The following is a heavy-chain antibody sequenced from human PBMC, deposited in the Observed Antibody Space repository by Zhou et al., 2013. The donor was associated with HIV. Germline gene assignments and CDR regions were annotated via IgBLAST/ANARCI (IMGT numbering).Heavy chain of an antibody. CDR3: AKGNTREWYWGYHYYYGMDV. CDR2: VWYDGSNQ. V-gene: IGHV3-33*08. D-gene: IGHD2-8*01. Sequence: VQLVESGGDVVQPGRSLRLSCETSGFNFSRFAMHWVRQVPGKGLEWLGVVWYDGSNQIHADSVKGRFTISRDNSKNMLYLNMNGLGIEDTAVYYCAKGNTREWYWGYHYYYGMDVWGPGTTVIVSS. CDR1: GFNFSRFA. J-gene: IGHJ6*02.